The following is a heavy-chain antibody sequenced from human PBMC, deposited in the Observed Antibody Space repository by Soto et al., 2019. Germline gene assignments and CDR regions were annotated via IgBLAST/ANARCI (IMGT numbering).Heavy chain of an antibody. CDR3: ARAGVAGYRYFDY. D-gene: IGHD6-19*01. CDR2: IRNKANSYST. J-gene: IGHJ4*02. Sequence: VQLVESGGGLVQPGGSLRLSCAASGFTFSDHSMDWVRQAPGKGLEWVGRIRNKANSYSTEYAASVKGRFTISRDESKDSLYLQMNSLRTEDTAVYYCARAGVAGYRYFDYWGQGTLVTVSS. V-gene: IGHV3-72*01. CDR1: GFTFSDHS.